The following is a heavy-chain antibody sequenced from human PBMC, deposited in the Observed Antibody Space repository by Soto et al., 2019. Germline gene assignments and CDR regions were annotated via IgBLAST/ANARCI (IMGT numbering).Heavy chain of an antibody. CDR3: ARDPGDGSGSLNY. V-gene: IGHV4-61*01. CDR1: GGSVSSGSYY. J-gene: IGHJ4*02. D-gene: IGHD3-10*01. CDR2: IYYSGST. Sequence: PSETLPLTCTVSGGSVSSGSYYWSWIRQPPGKGLEWIGYIYYSGSTNYNPSLKSRVTISVDTSKNQFSLKLSSVTAADTAVYYCARDPGDGSGSLNYWGQGTLVTVSS.